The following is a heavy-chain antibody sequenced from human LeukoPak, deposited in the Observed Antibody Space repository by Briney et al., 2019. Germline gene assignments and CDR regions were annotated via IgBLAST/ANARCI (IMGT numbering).Heavy chain of an antibody. CDR3: ARAPRKEAWLPLRY. Sequence: PSETLSLTCAVYGGSFSGYYWSWIRQPPGKGLEWIGEINHSGSTNYNPSLKSRVTISVDTSKNQFSLKLSSVTAADTAVYYCARAPRKEAWLPLRYWGQGTLVTVSS. J-gene: IGHJ4*02. V-gene: IGHV4-34*01. CDR1: GGSFSGYY. D-gene: IGHD3-22*01. CDR2: INHSGST.